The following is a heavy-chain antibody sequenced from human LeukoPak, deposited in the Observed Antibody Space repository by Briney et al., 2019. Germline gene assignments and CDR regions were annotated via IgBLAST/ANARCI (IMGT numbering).Heavy chain of an antibody. V-gene: IGHV1-69*06. CDR1: GYTFTSYG. CDR3: AREAIPFLANLSENYWHLDL. D-gene: IGHD3-3*02. CDR2: IVPQFGTP. Sequence: GASVKVSCKASGYTFTSYGISWVRQAPGQGLEYMGLIVPQFGTPNYARNFQGRVSITADKSTNTVYMELTSLRSEDTAVYFCAREAIPFLANLSENYWHLDLWGRGSLVTVSS. J-gene: IGHJ2*01.